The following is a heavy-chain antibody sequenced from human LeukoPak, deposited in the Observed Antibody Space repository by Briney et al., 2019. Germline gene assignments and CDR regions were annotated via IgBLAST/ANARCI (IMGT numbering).Heavy chain of an antibody. Sequence: GGSPRLSCAVSGLTVSSYDMSWVRQAPGKGPEWVSTIRGSGGGTHYADSVKGRFTISRDKSKNTLYLQMNGLRAEDSAVYYCAKVTVTTIIDYWGQGTLVTVSS. CDR1: GLTVSSYD. CDR3: AKVTVTTIIDY. CDR2: IRGSGGGT. D-gene: IGHD4-17*01. V-gene: IGHV3-23*01. J-gene: IGHJ4*02.